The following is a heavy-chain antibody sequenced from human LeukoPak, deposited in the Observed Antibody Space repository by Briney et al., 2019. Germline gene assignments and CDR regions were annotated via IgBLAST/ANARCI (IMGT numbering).Heavy chain of an antibody. CDR1: GFSFSVYE. J-gene: IGHJ4*02. D-gene: IGHD6-13*01. CDR3: AKDDRSSWYYFDY. Sequence: QPGGSLRLSCAASGFSFSVYEMHWVRQAPGKGLEWISDISSSGTTTYYADSVKGRFTISRDNSKNTLYLQMNSLRAEDTAVYYCAKDDRSSWYYFDYWGQGTLVTVSS. V-gene: IGHV3-48*03. CDR2: ISSSGTTT.